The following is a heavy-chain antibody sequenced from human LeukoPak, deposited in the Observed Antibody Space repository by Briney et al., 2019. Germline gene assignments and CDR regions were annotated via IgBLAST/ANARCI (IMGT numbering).Heavy chain of an antibody. V-gene: IGHV3-23*01. CDR1: GFTFSSYA. D-gene: IGHD3-22*01. CDR3: ARARPWDSSRSYYFGMDV. CDR2: IPGSGGAT. Sequence: GGSLRLSSEASGFTFSSYAIRWVRQAPGTGLEWVSSIPGSGGATYYADSVRGRFSISRDSSKNTVYLQMNSLRDEDTAVYYCARARPWDSSRSYYFGMDVWGHGTTVTVSS. J-gene: IGHJ6*02.